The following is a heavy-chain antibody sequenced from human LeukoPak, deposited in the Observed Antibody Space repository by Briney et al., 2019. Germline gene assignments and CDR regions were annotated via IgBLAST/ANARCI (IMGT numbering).Heavy chain of an antibody. D-gene: IGHD1-26*01. V-gene: IGHV3-30*02. CDR2: IRYDGTNK. CDR1: GFSFSNYG. J-gene: IGHJ4*02. CDR3: AKDLSPMVGAKIFDY. Sequence: GGSLRLSCAASGFSFSNYGMHWVRQAPGKGLEWLAFIRYDGTNKYYADSVKGRFTVSRDNSKNMLYLEMNSLRVEDTAVYSCAKDLSPMVGAKIFDYWGQGTLVTVSS.